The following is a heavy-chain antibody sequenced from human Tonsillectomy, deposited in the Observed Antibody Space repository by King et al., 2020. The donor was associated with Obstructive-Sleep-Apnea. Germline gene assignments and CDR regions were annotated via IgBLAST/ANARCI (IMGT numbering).Heavy chain of an antibody. D-gene: IGHD3-22*01. CDR3: ARQGSGGSSGYWVLSDAFDI. V-gene: IGHV4-59*08. J-gene: IGHJ3*02. CDR2: IYYSGGT. Sequence: QLQESGPGLVKPSETLSLTCTVSGGSISSYYWSWIRQPPGKGLEWIGYIYYSGGTNYNHSLKSRVTISVDTAKNQFSLKLSSVTDADTAVYYCARQGSGGSSGYWVLSDAFDIWGHGTMVTVSS. CDR1: GGSISSYY.